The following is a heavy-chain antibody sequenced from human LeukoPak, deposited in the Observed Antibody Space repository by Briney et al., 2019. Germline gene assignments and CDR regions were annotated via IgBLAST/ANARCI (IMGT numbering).Heavy chain of an antibody. CDR2: IYYSGST. V-gene: IGHV4-39*07. J-gene: IGHJ4*02. D-gene: IGHD3-22*01. CDR1: GGSISSSNFY. CDR3: ARFGTDYYDSSGYYLDY. Sequence: PSETLSLTCTVSGGSISSSNFYWGWIRQPPGKGLEWIGSIYYSGSTYYNPSLKSRVTISVDTSKNQFSLKLSSVTAADTAVYYCARFGTDYYDSSGYYLDYWGQGTLVTVSS.